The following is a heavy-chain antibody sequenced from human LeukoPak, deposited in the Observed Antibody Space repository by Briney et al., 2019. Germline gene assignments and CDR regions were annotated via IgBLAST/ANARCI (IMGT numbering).Heavy chain of an antibody. CDR1: GYTFTSYS. CDR2: ISAYNGNT. CDR3: ARVVTIFGVVITSFDY. J-gene: IGHJ4*02. V-gene: IGHV1-18*01. D-gene: IGHD3-3*01. Sequence: ASVKVSCKASGYTFTSYSVSWVRQAPGQGLEWMGWISAYNGNTNYAQKLQGRVTMTTDTSTSTAYMELRSLRSDDTAVYYCARVVTIFGVVITSFDYWGQGTLVTVSS.